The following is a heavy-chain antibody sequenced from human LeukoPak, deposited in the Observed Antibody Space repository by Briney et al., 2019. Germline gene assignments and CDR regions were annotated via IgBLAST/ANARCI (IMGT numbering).Heavy chain of an antibody. J-gene: IGHJ4*02. CDR3: ARGVGNYRYYFDS. V-gene: IGHV3-21*01. D-gene: IGHD3-22*01. CDR1: GFTFSSCA. CDR2: VSSSGAYI. Sequence: TGGSLRLSCAASGFTFSSCAMNWIRQAPGKGLEWVASVSSSGAYIYYADLVEGRFTISRDNAKNSLILQMNSLRAEDTAVYYCARGVGNYRYYFDSWGQGTLVTVSS.